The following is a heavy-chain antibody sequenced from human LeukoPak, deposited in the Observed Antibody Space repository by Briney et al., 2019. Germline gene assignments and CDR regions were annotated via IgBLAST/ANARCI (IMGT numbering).Heavy chain of an antibody. V-gene: IGHV3-33*01. J-gene: IGHJ4*02. Sequence: GRSLTLSCAASGFTFSSYGMHWVRQAPGKGLEWVAVIWYDGSNKYYADSVKGRFTISRDNSKNTLYLQMNSLRAEDTAVYYCASGSYYMGSFDYWGQGTLVTVSS. CDR3: ASGSYYMGSFDY. D-gene: IGHD3-10*01. CDR1: GFTFSSYG. CDR2: IWYDGSNK.